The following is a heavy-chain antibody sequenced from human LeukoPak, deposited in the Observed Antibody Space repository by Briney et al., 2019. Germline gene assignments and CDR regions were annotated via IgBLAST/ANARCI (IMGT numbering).Heavy chain of an antibody. CDR1: GFTFSSAW. CDR3: TTVLIPFLSNVDY. D-gene: IGHD2-15*01. Sequence: GGSLRLSCAASGFTFSSAWMSWVRQAPGKGLEWVGRIKSKTDGGTTDYAAPVKGRFTISRDDSKNTLYLQMNSLKTGDTAVYYCTTVLIPFLSNVDYWGQGTLVTVSS. J-gene: IGHJ4*02. CDR2: IKSKTDGGTT. V-gene: IGHV3-15*01.